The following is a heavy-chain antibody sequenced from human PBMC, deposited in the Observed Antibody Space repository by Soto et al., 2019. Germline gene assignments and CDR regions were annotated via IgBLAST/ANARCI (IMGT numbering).Heavy chain of an antibody. Sequence: PSETLSLTCTVSGGSISSSSYYWGWIRQPPGKGLEWIGSIYYSGSTYYNPSLKSRVTISVDTSKNQFSLKLSSVTAADTAVYYCARPRMRVRGVIRGADYFDYWGQGTLVTVSS. CDR2: IYYSGST. CDR1: GGSISSSSYY. V-gene: IGHV4-39*01. D-gene: IGHD3-10*01. J-gene: IGHJ4*02. CDR3: ARPRMRVRGVIRGADYFDY.